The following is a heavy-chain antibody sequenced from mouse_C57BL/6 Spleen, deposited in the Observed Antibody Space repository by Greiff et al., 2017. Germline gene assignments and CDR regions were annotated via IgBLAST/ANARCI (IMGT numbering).Heavy chain of an antibody. CDR3: ARRGKPYAMDY. V-gene: IGHV2-2*01. Sequence: VQLQQSGPGLVQPSQSLSITCTVSGFSLTSYGVHWVRQSPGKGLEWLGVIWSGGSTDYNAAFISRLSISKDNSKSQVFFKMNSLQADDTAIYYCARRGKPYAMDYWGQGTSVTVSS. CDR1: GFSLTSYG. CDR2: IWSGGST. D-gene: IGHD2-1*01. J-gene: IGHJ4*01.